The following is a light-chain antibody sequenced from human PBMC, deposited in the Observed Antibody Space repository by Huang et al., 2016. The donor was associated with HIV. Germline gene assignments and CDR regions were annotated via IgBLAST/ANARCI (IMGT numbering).Light chain of an antibody. CDR2: SAS. V-gene: IGKV1-39*01. CDR1: QTISNN. J-gene: IGKJ1*01. Sequence: DIQMTQSPSSLSASVGDRVTITCRSSQTISNNLNWYQQKPGKAPNLLIFSASTSQSGVPSRFSGSGSGTEFALTISSLQADDVATYFCQQSYTTPRTFGQGTRVEIK. CDR3: QQSYTTPRT.